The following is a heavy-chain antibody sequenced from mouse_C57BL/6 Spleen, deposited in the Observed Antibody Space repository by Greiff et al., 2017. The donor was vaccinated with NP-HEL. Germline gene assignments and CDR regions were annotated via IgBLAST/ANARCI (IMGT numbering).Heavy chain of an antibody. CDR3: ARRGAYGAGFDY. J-gene: IGHJ2*01. V-gene: IGHV1-76*01. CDR1: GYTFTDYY. D-gene: IGHD1-2*01. CDR2: IYPGSGNT. Sequence: VQLQESGAELVRPGASVKLSCKASGYTFTDYYINWVKQRPGQGLEWIARIYPGSGNTYYNEKFKGKATLTAEKSSSTAYMQLSSLTSEDSAVYFCARRGAYGAGFDYWGQGTTLTVSS.